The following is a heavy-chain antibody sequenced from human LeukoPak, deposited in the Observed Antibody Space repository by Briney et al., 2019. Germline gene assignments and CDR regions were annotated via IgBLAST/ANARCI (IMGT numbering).Heavy chain of an antibody. J-gene: IGHJ6*03. V-gene: IGHV1-2*02. Sequence: ASVKVSCKASGYTFTGYYMHWVRQAPGQGLEWMGWINPNSGGTNYAQKFQGRVTMTRDTSISTAYMELSRLRSDDTAVYYCARDLRRYYDFWSGSGYYYYMDVWGKGTTVTVSS. CDR3: ARDLRRYYDFWSGSGYYYYMDV. CDR1: GYTFTGYY. D-gene: IGHD3-3*01. CDR2: INPNSGGT.